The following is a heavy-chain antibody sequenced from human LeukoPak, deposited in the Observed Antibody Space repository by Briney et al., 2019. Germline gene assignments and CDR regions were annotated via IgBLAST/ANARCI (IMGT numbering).Heavy chain of an antibody. CDR1: GGSLSGYY. V-gene: IGHV4-34*01. D-gene: IGHD3-22*01. CDR3: AKRRRLLPFDY. CDR2: INHSGST. Sequence: PSETLSLTCAVYGGSLSGYYWSWIRQPPGKGLEWIGEINHSGSTNYNPSLKSRVTISVDTSKNQFSLKLSSVTAADTAVYYCAKRRRLLPFDYWGQGTLVTVSS. J-gene: IGHJ4*02.